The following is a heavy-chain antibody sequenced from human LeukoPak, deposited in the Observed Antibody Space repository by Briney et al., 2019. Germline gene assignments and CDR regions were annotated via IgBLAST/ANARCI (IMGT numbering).Heavy chain of an antibody. Sequence: GGSLRLSCAASGFTFSNAWMSWVRQAPGKGLEWVANIKQDGSEKYYVDSVKGRFTISRDNAKNSLYLQMNSLRAEDTAVYYCAREDSSGYYYGYWGQGTLVTVSS. D-gene: IGHD3-22*01. CDR2: IKQDGSEK. CDR3: AREDSSGYYYGY. V-gene: IGHV3-7*01. J-gene: IGHJ4*02. CDR1: GFTFSNAW.